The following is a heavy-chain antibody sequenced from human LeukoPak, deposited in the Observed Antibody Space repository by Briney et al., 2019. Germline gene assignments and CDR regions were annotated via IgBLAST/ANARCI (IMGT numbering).Heavy chain of an antibody. Sequence: GASVKVSCKASGYTFTSYGISWVRQAPGQGLEWMGWISAYNGNTNYAQKLQGRVTMTTDTSTSTAYMELRSLRSDDTAVYYCAGEPTNPFMYSSSWYPDYWGQGTLVTVSS. J-gene: IGHJ4*02. CDR1: GYTFTSYG. CDR3: AGEPTNPFMYSSSWYPDY. CDR2: ISAYNGNT. V-gene: IGHV1-18*04. D-gene: IGHD6-13*01.